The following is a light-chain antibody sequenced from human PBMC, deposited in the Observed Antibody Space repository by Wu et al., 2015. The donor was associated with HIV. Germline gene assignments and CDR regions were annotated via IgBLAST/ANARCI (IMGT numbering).Light chain of an antibody. CDR1: QSIGRN. CDR2: GAS. Sequence: EIVMTQSPATLSVSPGERATLSCRASQSIGRNLAWYQQKPGQAPRLLICGASTRATGIPDRFSGSGSGTDFTLTISRLEPEDFAVYYCQQYGTSPYTFGQGTKLEI. V-gene: IGKV3-20*01. CDR3: QQYGTSPYT. J-gene: IGKJ2*01.